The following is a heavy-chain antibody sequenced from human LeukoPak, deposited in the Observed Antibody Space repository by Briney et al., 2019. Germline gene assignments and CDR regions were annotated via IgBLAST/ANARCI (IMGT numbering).Heavy chain of an antibody. Sequence: GASLRLSCAASGFTFSSYAMSWVRQAPGKGLEWVSAISVSGGTTYYADSVKGRFTISRDNSKNTLYLQMNSLRAEDTAVYFCAKGYSSTSGQWFDPWGQGTLVTVSS. D-gene: IGHD2-2*01. J-gene: IGHJ5*02. CDR3: AKGYSSTSGQWFDP. CDR1: GFTFSSYA. V-gene: IGHV3-23*01. CDR2: ISVSGGTT.